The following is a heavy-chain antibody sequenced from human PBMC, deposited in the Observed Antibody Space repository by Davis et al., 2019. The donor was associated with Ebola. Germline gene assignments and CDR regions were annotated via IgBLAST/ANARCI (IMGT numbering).Heavy chain of an antibody. CDR2: INPNSGGT. CDR3: ARGSVVVVPAGEHYYYYYMDV. CDR1: GYTFTGYY. J-gene: IGHJ6*03. V-gene: IGHV1-2*02. Sequence: ASVKVSCKASGYTFTGYYMHWVRQAPGQGLEWMGWINPNSGGTNYAQKFQGRVTMTRDTSISTAYMELSRLRSDDTAVYYCARGSVVVVPAGEHYYYYYMDVWGKGTTVTVSS. D-gene: IGHD2-2*01.